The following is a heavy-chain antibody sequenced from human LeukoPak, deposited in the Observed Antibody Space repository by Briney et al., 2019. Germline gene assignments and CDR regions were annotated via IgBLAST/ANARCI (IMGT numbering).Heavy chain of an antibody. CDR2: IYPGDSDT. CDR1: GYSFTSYW. V-gene: IGHV5-51*01. Sequence: GESLKISCKGSGYSFTSYWIGWVRQMPGKGLEWMGIIYPGDSDTRYSPSFQGQVTISADKSISTAYLQWSSLKASDTAMYYCASGLPFLYAFDAFDIWGQGTMVTVSS. J-gene: IGHJ3*02. CDR3: ASGLPFLYAFDAFDI. D-gene: IGHD2-8*01.